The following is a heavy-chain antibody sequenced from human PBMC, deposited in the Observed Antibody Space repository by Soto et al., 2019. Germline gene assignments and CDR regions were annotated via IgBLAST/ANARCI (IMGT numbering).Heavy chain of an antibody. J-gene: IGHJ4*02. CDR2: IYYSGST. CDR3: ARRGEYCSGGSCRKDFDY. CDR1: GGSIGSSSYY. D-gene: IGHD2-15*01. V-gene: IGHV4-39*01. Sequence: SETLSLTCTVSGGSIGSSSYYWGWIRQPPGKGLEWIGSIYYSGSTYYNPSLKSRVTISVDTSKNQFSLKLSSVTAADTAVYYCARRGEYCSGGSCRKDFDYWGQGTLVTVSS.